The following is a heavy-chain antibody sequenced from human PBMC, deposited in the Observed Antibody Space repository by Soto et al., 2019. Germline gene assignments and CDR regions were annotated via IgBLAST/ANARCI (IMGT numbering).Heavy chain of an antibody. D-gene: IGHD3-3*01. CDR2: MNPNSGNT. Sequence: ASVKVSCKASGYTFTSYDINWVRQATGQGLEWMGWMNPNSGNTGYAQKFQGRVTMTRNTSISTAYMELSSLRSEDTAVYYCARGSYYDFWSGYYYYYYYMDVWGKGTTLTVSS. CDR1: GYTFTSYD. V-gene: IGHV1-8*01. CDR3: ARGSYYDFWSGYYYYYYYMDV. J-gene: IGHJ6*03.